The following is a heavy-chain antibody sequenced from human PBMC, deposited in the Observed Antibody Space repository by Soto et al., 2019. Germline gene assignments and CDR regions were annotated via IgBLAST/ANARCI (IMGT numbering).Heavy chain of an antibody. CDR2: VSADNGNT. CDR1: GYTFSNEA. V-gene: IGHV1-18*01. Sequence: QVQLVQSGAEVKKPGTSLKVSCKASGYTFSNEAITWVRQAPGQGLEWMGWVSADNGNTNYTQKFKSNVTMTTDTSKSTAYMDERSLRYYDTEVYVCAGDARYYWNYKIDWGQGTTVTVSS. D-gene: IGHD1-1*01. CDR3: AGDARYYWNYKID. J-gene: IGHJ4*02.